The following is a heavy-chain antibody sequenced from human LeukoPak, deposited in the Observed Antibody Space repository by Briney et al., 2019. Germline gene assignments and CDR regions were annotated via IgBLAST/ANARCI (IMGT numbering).Heavy chain of an antibody. V-gene: IGHV3-48*01. Sequence: PGGSLRLSCAASGFTFSSYSMNWVRQAPGKGLEWVSYISSSSSTIYYADSVKGRFTISRDNAKNSLYLQTNSLRAEDTAVYYCARGRNEDYWGQGTLVTVSS. CDR1: GFTFSSYS. CDR2: ISSSSSTI. J-gene: IGHJ4*02. CDR3: ARGRNEDY.